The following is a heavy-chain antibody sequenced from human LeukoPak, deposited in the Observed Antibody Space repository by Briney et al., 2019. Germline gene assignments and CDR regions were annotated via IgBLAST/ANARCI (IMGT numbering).Heavy chain of an antibody. J-gene: IGHJ4*02. V-gene: IGHV5-51*01. CDR2: IYPGDSDT. CDR3: ARFLMATPYYFDY. CDR1: GYSFTSYW. Sequence: GESLKISCKGSGYSFTSYWIGWVRQMPGKGLEWMGIIYPGDSDTRYSPSFQGQVTISADKSISTAHLQWSSLKASDTAMYYCARFLMATPYYFDYWGQGTLVTVSS. D-gene: IGHD5-24*01.